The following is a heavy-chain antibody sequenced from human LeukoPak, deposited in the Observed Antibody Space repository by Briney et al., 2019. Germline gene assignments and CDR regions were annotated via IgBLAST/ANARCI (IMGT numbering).Heavy chain of an antibody. V-gene: IGHV3-7*01. CDR1: GFTFSSYA. J-gene: IGHJ4*02. D-gene: IGHD3-3*01. Sequence: GGSLRLSCAASGFTFSSYAMHWVRQAPGKGLEWVANIKQDGSEKYYVDSVKGRFTISRDNAKNSLYLQMNSLRAEDTAVYYCARHSYDFWSGYWDYWGQGTLVTVSS. CDR3: ARHSYDFWSGYWDY. CDR2: IKQDGSEK.